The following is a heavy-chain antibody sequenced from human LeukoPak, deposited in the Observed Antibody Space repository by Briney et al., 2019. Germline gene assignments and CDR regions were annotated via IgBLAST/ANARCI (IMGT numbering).Heavy chain of an antibody. CDR3: ARGSLGYCSGGSCYLAYYFDY. CDR2: IYHSGST. V-gene: IGHV4-30-2*01. D-gene: IGHD2-15*01. CDR1: SGSISSGGYS. Sequence: SQTLSLTCAASSGSISSGGYSWSWIRQPPGKGLEWIGYIYHSGSTYYNPSLKSRVTISVDRSKNQFSLKLSSVTAEDTAVYYCARGSLGYCSGGSCYLAYYFDYWGQGTLVTVSS. J-gene: IGHJ4*02.